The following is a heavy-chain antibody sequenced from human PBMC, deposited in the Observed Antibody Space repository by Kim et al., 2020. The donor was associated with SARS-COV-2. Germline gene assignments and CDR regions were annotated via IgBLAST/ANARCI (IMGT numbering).Heavy chain of an antibody. CDR3: ARRRRFLEWLTFDP. D-gene: IGHD3-3*01. Sequence: SETLSLTCTVSGGSISSSSYYWGWIRQPPGKGLEWIGSIYYSGSTYYNPSLKSRVTISVDTSKNQFSLKLSSVTAADTAVYYCARRRRFLEWLTFDPWGQGTLVTVSS. CDR1: GGSISSSSYY. V-gene: IGHV4-39*01. J-gene: IGHJ5*02. CDR2: IYYSGST.